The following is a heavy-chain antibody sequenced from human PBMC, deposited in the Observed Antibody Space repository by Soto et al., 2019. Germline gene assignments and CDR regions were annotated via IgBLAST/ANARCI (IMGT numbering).Heavy chain of an antibody. V-gene: IGHV1-46*01. CDR2: INPSGGIT. J-gene: IGHJ6*02. Sequence: QVQLVQSGAEVKKPGASVKLSCKGSGYTFTNYYMHWVRQAPRQGLEWMGIINPSGGITSYAQKSQGRVNMTSDTSTSTVYMELSSLRSEDTAVYYCARGDGRGSSGFYYYYGMDVWGHGTTVTVSS. CDR3: ARGDGRGSSGFYYYYGMDV. D-gene: IGHD1-26*01. CDR1: GYTFTNYY.